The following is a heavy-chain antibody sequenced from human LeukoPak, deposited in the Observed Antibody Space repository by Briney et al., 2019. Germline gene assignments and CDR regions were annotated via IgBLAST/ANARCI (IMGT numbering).Heavy chain of an antibody. Sequence: GGSLRLSCAATGFTFSSYSMNWVCQAPGKGLEWVSYISSSSSTIYYADSVKGRFTISRDNAKNSLYLQMNSLRAEDTAVYYCVRGGESTWSWGQGTLVTVSS. CDR3: VRGGESTWS. D-gene: IGHD2-15*01. CDR2: ISSSSSTI. V-gene: IGHV3-48*04. J-gene: IGHJ5*02. CDR1: GFTFSSYS.